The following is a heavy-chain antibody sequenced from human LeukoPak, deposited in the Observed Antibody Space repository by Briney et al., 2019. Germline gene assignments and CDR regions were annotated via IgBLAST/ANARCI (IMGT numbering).Heavy chain of an antibody. D-gene: IGHD6-19*01. CDR3: ARGKQIKNSSGWYWFDP. V-gene: IGHV1-2*02. Sequence: GASVKVSSKASGYTFTGYYMHWVRQAPGQGLEWMGWINPNSGGTNYAQKFQGRVTMTRDTSISTAYMELSRLRSDDTAVYYCARGKQIKNSSGWYWFDPWGQGTLVTVSS. CDR2: INPNSGGT. CDR1: GYTFTGYY. J-gene: IGHJ5*02.